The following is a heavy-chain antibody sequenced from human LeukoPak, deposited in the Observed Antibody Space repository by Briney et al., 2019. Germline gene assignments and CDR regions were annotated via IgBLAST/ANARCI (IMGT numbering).Heavy chain of an antibody. J-gene: IGHJ4*02. CDR3: ARALGDLAAVSFPYYFDY. V-gene: IGHV3-30-3*01. CDR2: ISYDGSNK. Sequence: GGSLRLSCAASGFTFSSYAMHWVRQAPGKGLEWVAVISYDGSNKYYADSVKGRFTISRDNSKNTLYLQMNSLRAEDTAVYYCARALGDLAAVSFPYYFDYWGQGTLVTVSS. CDR1: GFTFSSYA. D-gene: IGHD4-11*01.